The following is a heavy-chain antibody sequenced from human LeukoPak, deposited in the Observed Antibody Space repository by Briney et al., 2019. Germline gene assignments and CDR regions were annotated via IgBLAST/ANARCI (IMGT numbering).Heavy chain of an antibody. CDR2: ISGSGGST. CDR1: GFTFSSYA. V-gene: IGHV3-23*01. Sequence: PGGSLRLSCAASGFTFSSYAMSWVRQAPGKGLEWVSAISGSGGSTYYADSVKGRFTISRDDSKNTLYLQMNSLRAEDTAVYYCAKTLYSSGWYGSASLDYWGQGTLVTVSS. CDR3: AKTLYSSGWYGSASLDY. D-gene: IGHD6-19*01. J-gene: IGHJ4*02.